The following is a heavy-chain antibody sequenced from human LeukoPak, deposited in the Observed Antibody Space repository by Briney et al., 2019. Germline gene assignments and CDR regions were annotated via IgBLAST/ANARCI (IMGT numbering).Heavy chain of an antibody. CDR3: ARGPLLGDDYDPPFRY. V-gene: IGHV4-61*02. CDR2: IYTGRSS. Sequence: SETLSLTCTVSGGSISSGNYHWSWIRQPAGMGLEWIGRIYTGRSSNDTPSFKSRLIISRDKSKNQFSLKLPSVTAADSAVYFCARGPLLGDDYDPPFRYWGQGTLVTVSS. J-gene: IGHJ4*02. CDR1: GGSISSGNYH. D-gene: IGHD4/OR15-4a*01.